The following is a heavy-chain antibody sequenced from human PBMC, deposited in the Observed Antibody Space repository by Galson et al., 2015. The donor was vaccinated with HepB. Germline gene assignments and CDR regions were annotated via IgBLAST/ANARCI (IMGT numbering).Heavy chain of an antibody. CDR2: IYYTGSS. CDR1: GGSISSYY. D-gene: IGHD3-22*01. CDR3: ARVGGSNGYYFLLQYAFDI. Sequence: ETLSLTCTVSGGSISSYYWSWVRQPPGMGLEWIGYIYYTGSSNYNPSLKSRVTISVDTSKNQFSLKLSSVTAADTAVYYCARVGGSNGYYFLLQYAFDIWGQGTMVTVSS. V-gene: IGHV4-59*01. J-gene: IGHJ3*02.